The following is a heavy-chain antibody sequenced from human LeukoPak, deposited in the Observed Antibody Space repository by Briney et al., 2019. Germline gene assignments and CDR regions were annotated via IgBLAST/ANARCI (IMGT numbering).Heavy chain of an antibody. Sequence: AGGSLRLSCAASGFTFSDYYMSWIRQAPGKGLEWVSYISSSGSTIYYADSVKGRFTISRDNAKNSLYLQMNSLRAEDTAVYYCAKAGDCSSTSCSNTFFDYWGQGTLVTVSS. CDR1: GFTFSDYY. J-gene: IGHJ4*02. D-gene: IGHD2-2*01. CDR3: AKAGDCSSTSCSNTFFDY. CDR2: ISSSGSTI. V-gene: IGHV3-11*04.